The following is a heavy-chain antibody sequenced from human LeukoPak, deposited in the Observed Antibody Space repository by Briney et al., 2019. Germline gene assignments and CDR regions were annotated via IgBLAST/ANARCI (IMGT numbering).Heavy chain of an antibody. J-gene: IGHJ4*02. Sequence: GGSLRLSCAASGFTFSSYSMNWVRQAPGKGLEWVSSISSSSSYIYYADSVKGRFTISRDNAKNSLYLQMNSLRAEDTAVYYCARGILSGWYYGYRGQGTLVTVSS. CDR2: ISSSSSYI. V-gene: IGHV3-21*01. CDR1: GFTFSSYS. CDR3: ARGILSGWYYGY. D-gene: IGHD6-19*01.